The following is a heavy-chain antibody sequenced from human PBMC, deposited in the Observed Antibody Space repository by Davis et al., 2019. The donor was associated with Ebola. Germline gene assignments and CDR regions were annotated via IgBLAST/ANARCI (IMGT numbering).Heavy chain of an antibody. V-gene: IGHV1-69*13. Sequence: SVPDTRKASGGTHPKYASSRVRQAPGQGLEWMGGTIPPFGTANYAKRIQGRVSITADESTSTAYMELRSLGSEDTAVYYCAGVGDCSDGTCYWIRDESWGQGTLVTVSS. CDR2: TIPPFGTA. CDR3: AGVGDCSDGTCYWIRDES. CDR1: GGTHPKYA. J-gene: IGHJ5*02. D-gene: IGHD2-15*01.